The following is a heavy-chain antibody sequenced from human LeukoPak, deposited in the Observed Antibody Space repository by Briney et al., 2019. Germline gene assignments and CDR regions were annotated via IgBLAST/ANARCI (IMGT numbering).Heavy chain of an antibody. J-gene: IGHJ4*02. V-gene: IGHV4-4*07. D-gene: IGHD5-12*01. CDR1: GGSISSYY. Sequence: SETLSLTCTVSGGSISSYYWSWIRQPPGKGLEWIGRVFTSAIISGNTNYNPSLKSRVTMSVDSSKNQFSLKLRSVTAADTAVYYCAKDPLSQYSGYDAGDYFDYWGQGTLVTVSS. CDR2: VFTSAIISGNT. CDR3: AKDPLSQYSGYDAGDYFDY.